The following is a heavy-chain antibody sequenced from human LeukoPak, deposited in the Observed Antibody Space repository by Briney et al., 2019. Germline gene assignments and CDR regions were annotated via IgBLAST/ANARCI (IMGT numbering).Heavy chain of an antibody. CDR1: GFTSSSYS. CDR2: ISSSSSYI. V-gene: IGHV3-21*01. Sequence: GGSLRLSCAASGFTSSSYSMNWVRQAPGKGLEWVSSISSSSSYIYYAASVKGRIIISRDNAKNSLYLQMNSLRAEDTAVYCCARTGAVAGTANDYWGQGTRVTVSS. D-gene: IGHD6-19*01. J-gene: IGHJ4*02. CDR3: ARTGAVAGTANDY.